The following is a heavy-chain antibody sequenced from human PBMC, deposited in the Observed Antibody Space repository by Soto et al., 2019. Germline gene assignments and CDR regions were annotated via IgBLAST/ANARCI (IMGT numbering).Heavy chain of an antibody. D-gene: IGHD6-13*01. J-gene: IGHJ5*02. Sequence: TVSGGSISSGAYYWGWIRQHPGKGLEWIGYISHRGTAYYTPSLKSRVSLSVDPSKSQFSLNVTSLTAADTAVYYCARVSATGTRWFDPWGPGTLVTVSS. CDR3: ARVSATGTRWFDP. CDR1: GGSISSGAYY. CDR2: ISHRGTA. V-gene: IGHV4-31*03.